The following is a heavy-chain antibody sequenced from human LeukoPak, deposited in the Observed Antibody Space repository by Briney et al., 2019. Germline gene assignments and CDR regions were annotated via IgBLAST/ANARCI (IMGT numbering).Heavy chain of an antibody. D-gene: IGHD6-13*01. CDR1: GFRFSSYG. CDR3: VRGVGVSRFNYFDP. CDR2: IWYDASNK. V-gene: IGHV3-33*01. J-gene: IGHJ5*02. Sequence: PGKPLRLSCAASGFRFSSYGMHWVRQAPGKGLEWVAVIWYDASNKYYADSVKGRFTISRDNSKNTLFLQMNSLRDDDTAVYYCVRGVGVSRFNYFDPWGQGTLVIVSS.